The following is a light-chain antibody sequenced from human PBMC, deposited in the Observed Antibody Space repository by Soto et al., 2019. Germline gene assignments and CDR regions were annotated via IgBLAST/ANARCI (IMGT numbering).Light chain of an antibody. J-gene: IGKJ1*01. CDR2: DAS. Sequence: DLPMTQSPSTLSASVGDRVTITYRASQSISSWLAWYQQKPGKAPKLLIYDASSLESGVPSRFSGNRSGTEFTLTISSLQPDDFATYYCQQYNSYSWTFGQGTKVEIK. V-gene: IGKV1-5*01. CDR1: QSISSW. CDR3: QQYNSYSWT.